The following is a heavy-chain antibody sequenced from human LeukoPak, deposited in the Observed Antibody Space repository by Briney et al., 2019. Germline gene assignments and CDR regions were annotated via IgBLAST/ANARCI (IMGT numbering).Heavy chain of an antibody. Sequence: SVTVSFMSSVGTFISYAISWVRQAPGQGREWMGGIIPIFGTANYAQKFQGRVTITADESTSTAYMELSSLRSEDTAVYYCAIGGDNGVDCRGQGTLVTVSS. CDR2: IIPIFGTA. V-gene: IGHV1-69*01. D-gene: IGHD2-21*01. CDR1: VGTFISYA. J-gene: IGHJ4*02. CDR3: AIGGDNGVDC.